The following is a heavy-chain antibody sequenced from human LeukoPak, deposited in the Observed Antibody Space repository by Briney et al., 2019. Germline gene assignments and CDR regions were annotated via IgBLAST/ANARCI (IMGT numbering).Heavy chain of an antibody. D-gene: IGHD6-25*01. CDR3: ERPGAAKDRFIDY. CDR1: GYSFTSYW. J-gene: IGHJ4*02. Sequence: KPGESLKISCKGSGYSFTSYWIGWVRQMPGKGLECMWIIYTGDSDTRYSPSFQGQVTISADKSISTAYLQWSSLKASDTAMYYCERPGAAKDRFIDYWGQGTLVTVSS. V-gene: IGHV5-51*01. CDR2: IYTGDSDT.